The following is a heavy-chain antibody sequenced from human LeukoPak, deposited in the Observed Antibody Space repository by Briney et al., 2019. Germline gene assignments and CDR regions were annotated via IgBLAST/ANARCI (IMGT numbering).Heavy chain of an antibody. Sequence: SETLSFTCTVSGGSISSYYWSWIRRPPGKGLEWIGYIDDSGNTNYNPSFKSQVSISIDKSKNQFSLKLSSVTAADTAMYYCARSDYHGSGSHTVFDAFDIWGQGTRVTVSS. D-gene: IGHD3-10*01. J-gene: IGHJ3*02. CDR1: GGSISSYY. V-gene: IGHV4-59*01. CDR2: IDDSGNT. CDR3: ARSDYHGSGSHTVFDAFDI.